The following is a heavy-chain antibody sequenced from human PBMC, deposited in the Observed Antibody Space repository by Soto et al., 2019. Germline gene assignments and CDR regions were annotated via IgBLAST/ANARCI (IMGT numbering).Heavy chain of an antibody. V-gene: IGHV3-48*01. CDR1: GFTFSSYS. Sequence: GGSLRLSCAASGFTFSSYSMNWVRQTPGKGLEWVSYIGSSGSTTYYADSLRGRFTISRDNAKNSLYLQMNSLRVEDTALYYCARGRQWPIDYWGQGTLVTVSS. CDR3: ARGRQWPIDY. D-gene: IGHD6-19*01. CDR2: IGSSGSTT. J-gene: IGHJ4*02.